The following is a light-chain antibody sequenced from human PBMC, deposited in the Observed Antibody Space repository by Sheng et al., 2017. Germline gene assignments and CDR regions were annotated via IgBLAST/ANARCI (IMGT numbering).Light chain of an antibody. Sequence: DIQMTQSPSSVSASVGDRVTITCRASQNIYRWLAWYQQKPGTAPNLLIFTASRLQRGVPSRFSGGGSGTDFSLTISSLQPEDVATYFCQQTVTFPYTFGQGTRAGDQT. CDR3: QQTVTFPYT. J-gene: IGKJ2*01. CDR1: QNIYRW. CDR2: TAS. V-gene: IGKV1-12*02.